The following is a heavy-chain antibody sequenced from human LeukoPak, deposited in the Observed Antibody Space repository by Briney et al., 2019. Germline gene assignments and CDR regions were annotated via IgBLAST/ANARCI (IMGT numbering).Heavy chain of an antibody. CDR1: GGSFSGYY. Sequence: SETLSLTCAVYGGSFSGYYWSWIRQHPGKGLEWTGYIYYSGSTYYNPSLKSRVTISVDTSKNQFSLKLSSVTAADTAVYYCAMNYVDTAMGSVYYFDYWGQGTLVTVSS. D-gene: IGHD5-18*01. CDR3: AMNYVDTAMGSVYYFDY. CDR2: IYYSGST. J-gene: IGHJ4*02. V-gene: IGHV4-31*11.